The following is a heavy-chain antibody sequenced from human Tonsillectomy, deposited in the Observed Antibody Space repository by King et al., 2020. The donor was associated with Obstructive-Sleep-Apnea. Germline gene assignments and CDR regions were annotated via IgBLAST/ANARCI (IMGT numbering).Heavy chain of an antibody. Sequence: VQLVESGGGLVKPGGSLRLACIASGFTFNKAWRSWVRQAPGKGLEGIGRIKSKTDAETRDYAAPVKGRFTLSRDDSKNTLYLHMNSLKTEDTAMYYCSSTYYYDSSGLDLWGRGTLVTVSS. J-gene: IGHJ2*01. CDR3: SSTYYYDSSGLDL. D-gene: IGHD3-22*01. CDR1: GFTFNKAW. CDR2: IKSKTDAETR. V-gene: IGHV3-15*01.